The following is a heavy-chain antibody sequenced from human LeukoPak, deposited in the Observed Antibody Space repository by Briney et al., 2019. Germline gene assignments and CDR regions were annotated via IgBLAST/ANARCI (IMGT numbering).Heavy chain of an antibody. J-gene: IGHJ4*02. D-gene: IGHD3-22*01. Sequence: ASVKVSCTASGYTFTSYAMHWVRQAPGQRLEWMGWINAGNGNTKYSQKFQGRVTITRNTSISTAYMELSSLRSEDTAVYDCARGGAYKDNYYDSSGKNFDYWGQGTLVTVSS. CDR3: ARGGAYKDNYYDSSGKNFDY. V-gene: IGHV1-3*01. CDR2: INAGNGNT. CDR1: GYTFTSYA.